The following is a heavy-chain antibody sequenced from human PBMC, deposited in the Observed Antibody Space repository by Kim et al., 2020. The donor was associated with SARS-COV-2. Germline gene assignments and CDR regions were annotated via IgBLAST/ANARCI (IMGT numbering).Heavy chain of an antibody. J-gene: IGHJ5*02. D-gene: IGHD3-16*02. CDR1: GGSFSGYY. Sequence: SETLSLTCAVYGGSFSGYYWSWIRQPPGKGLEWIGEINHSGSTNYNPSLKSRVTISVDTSKNQFSLKLSSVTAADTAVYYCARGVPSTIPRYYDYVWGSYRPGVFDPWGQGTLVTVSS. CDR2: INHSGST. CDR3: ARGVPSTIPRYYDYVWGSYRPGVFDP. V-gene: IGHV4-34*01.